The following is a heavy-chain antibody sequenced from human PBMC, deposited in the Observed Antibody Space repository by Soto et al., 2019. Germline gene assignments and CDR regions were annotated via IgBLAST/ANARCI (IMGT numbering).Heavy chain of an antibody. V-gene: IGHV4-4*07. J-gene: IGHJ4*02. CDR1: GVSISNYY. Sequence: PSETLSLTCTVSGVSISNYYWSWIRQPAGKGLEWIGRLSTSGSTNYNPSLKSRVTMSLDTSKNQFSLMLNSVTVADTAVYYCRRDFDYWGQGTLVTVSS. CDR3: RRDFDY. CDR2: LSTSGST. D-gene: IGHD6-6*01.